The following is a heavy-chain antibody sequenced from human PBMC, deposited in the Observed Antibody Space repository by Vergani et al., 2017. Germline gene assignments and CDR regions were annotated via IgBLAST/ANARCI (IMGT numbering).Heavy chain of an antibody. CDR1: GFTFSNAW. D-gene: IGHD3-3*01. CDR3: TTVHYDFSQEIDY. V-gene: IGHV3-15*01. CDR2: IKSKTDGGTT. J-gene: IGHJ4*02. Sequence: EVQLVESGGGLVKPGGSLRLSCAASGFTFSNAWMSWVRQAPGKGLEWVGRIKSKTDGGTTDYAAPVKGRFTISRDDSKNTLYLQMNSLKTEDTAVYYCTTVHYDFSQEIDYWGQGTLVTVSS.